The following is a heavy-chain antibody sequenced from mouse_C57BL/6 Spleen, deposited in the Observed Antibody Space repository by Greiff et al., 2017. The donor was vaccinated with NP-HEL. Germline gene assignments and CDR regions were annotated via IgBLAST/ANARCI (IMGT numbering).Heavy chain of an antibody. J-gene: IGHJ2*01. Sequence: QVQLKESGAELVKPGASVKLSCKASGYTFTSYWMQWVKQRPGQGLEWIGEIDPSDSYTNYNQKFKGKATLTVDTSSSTAYMQLSSLTSEDSAVYYCHLYYFDYWGQGTTLTVSS. CDR1: GYTFTSYW. V-gene: IGHV1-50*01. CDR3: HLYYFDY. CDR2: IDPSDSYT.